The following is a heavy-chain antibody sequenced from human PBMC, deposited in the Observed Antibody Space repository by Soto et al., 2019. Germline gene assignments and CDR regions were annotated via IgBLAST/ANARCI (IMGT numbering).Heavy chain of an antibody. CDR3: AKEMAPDTSGSYKDY. J-gene: IGHJ4*02. CDR1: GFTFSGSA. CDR2: VASKPEGYTT. D-gene: IGHD1-26*01. V-gene: IGHV3-73*01. Sequence: PGGSLRLSCAASGFTFSGSAMHWVRQAPGKGLEWVGRVASKPEGYTTTYGASVKGRFTISRDDSKNTLYLQMNSLRAEDTAVYYCAKEMAPDTSGSYKDYWGQGTLVTVSS.